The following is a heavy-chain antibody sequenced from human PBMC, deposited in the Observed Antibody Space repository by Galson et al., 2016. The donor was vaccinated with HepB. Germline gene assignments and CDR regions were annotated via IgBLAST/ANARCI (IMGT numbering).Heavy chain of an antibody. CDR3: ATVDAIVMVRGVIRPSGGFDP. CDR1: GSTLSALS. D-gene: IGHD3-10*01. J-gene: IGHJ5*02. V-gene: IGHV1-24*01. CDR2: FDPAEGET. Sequence: SVKVSCKVSGSTLSALSMHWVRQAPGKGLEWMGGFDPAEGETIYAQKFQGRVTMTEDTSSDIGYMELSSLRSEDTAVYYCATVDAIVMVRGVIRPSGGFDPWGQGTQVPVSS.